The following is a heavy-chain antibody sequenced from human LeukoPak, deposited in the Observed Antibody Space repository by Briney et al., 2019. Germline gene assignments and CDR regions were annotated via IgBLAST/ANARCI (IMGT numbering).Heavy chain of an antibody. Sequence: GESLRLSCAASGFTFSRYWMHWVRQAPGKGLVWVARIRCDGSNTGNADSVKGRFTISRDKAKNTLYLQMNSLRAEDTAVYYCARDSIAAAGEFDYWGQGPLVTVS. CDR2: IRCDGSNT. CDR1: GFTFSRYW. CDR3: ARDSIAAAGEFDY. D-gene: IGHD6-13*01. V-gene: IGHV3-74*01. J-gene: IGHJ4*02.